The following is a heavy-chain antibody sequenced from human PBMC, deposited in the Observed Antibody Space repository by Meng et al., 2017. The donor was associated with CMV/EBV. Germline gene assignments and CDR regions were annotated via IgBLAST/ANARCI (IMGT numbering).Heavy chain of an antibody. Sequence: SQTLSLTCAISGDSVSSNSAAWNWIRQSPSRGLELLGRTYYRSKWYNDYAVSVKSRITINPDTSKNQFSLQLNSVTPEDTAVYYCARDRYCSSTSCYWVGMDVWGQGTTVTVSS. CDR2: TYYRSKWYN. V-gene: IGHV6-1*01. D-gene: IGHD2-2*01. CDR1: GDSVSSNSAA. J-gene: IGHJ6*02. CDR3: ARDRYCSSTSCYWVGMDV.